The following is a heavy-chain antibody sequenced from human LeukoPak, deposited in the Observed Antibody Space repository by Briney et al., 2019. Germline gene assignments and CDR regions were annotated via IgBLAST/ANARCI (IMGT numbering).Heavy chain of an antibody. D-gene: IGHD6-19*01. V-gene: IGHV4-30-4*01. CDR1: GGSISSGDYY. CDR3: ARDDGGWYYFDY. CDR2: IYYSGST. J-gene: IGHJ4*02. Sequence: SETLSLTCTVSGGSISSGDYYWSWIRQPPGKGLEWIGYIYYSGSTYYNPSLKSRVTISVDTSKNQFSLKLSSVTAADTAVYYCARDDGGWYYFDYWGQGTLVTVSS.